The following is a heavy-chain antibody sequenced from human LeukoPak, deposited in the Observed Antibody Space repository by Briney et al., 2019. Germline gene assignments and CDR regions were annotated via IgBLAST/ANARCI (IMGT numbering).Heavy chain of an antibody. Sequence: GGSLRLSCAATGFTFNHYGMHWVRQAPGKGLEWVAVIWSDGTNKYYAGSVKGRFTISRADSRNTVYLQMNTLRPEDTGMYYCARDAQRGFDYSNSLRYWGRGTPVTVST. CDR1: GFTFNHYG. J-gene: IGHJ4*02. V-gene: IGHV3-33*01. CDR2: IWSDGTNK. D-gene: IGHD4-11*01. CDR3: ARDAQRGFDYSNSLRY.